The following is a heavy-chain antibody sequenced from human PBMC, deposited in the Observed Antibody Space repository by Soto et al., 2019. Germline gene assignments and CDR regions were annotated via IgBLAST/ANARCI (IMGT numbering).Heavy chain of an antibody. V-gene: IGHV4-4*07. D-gene: IGHD1-1*01. CDR1: GGSIREKD. J-gene: IGHJ5*02. CDR3: VRDGTKTLRDWFDP. CDR2: IYATGTT. Sequence: PSETLSLTCIVSGGSIREKDWNWVRQPPGKGLEWIGRIYATGTTDYNPSLTSRVMMSVDTSKKQFSLKLRSVTAADTAVYYCVRDGTKTLRDWFDPWGQGISVTVSS.